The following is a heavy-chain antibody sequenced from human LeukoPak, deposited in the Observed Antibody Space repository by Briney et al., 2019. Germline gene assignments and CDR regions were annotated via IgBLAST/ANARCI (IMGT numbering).Heavy chain of an antibody. CDR1: GFTFSNAW. CDR2: IKSTTDGGTT. CDR3: TTSSGWYHY. D-gene: IGHD6-19*01. J-gene: IGHJ4*02. V-gene: IGHV3-15*01. Sequence: GGSLRLSCAASGFTFSNAWMSWVRQAPGKGLEWVGRIKSTTDGGTTDYAAPVKGRFTISRDDSKNTLYLQMNSLKTEDTAVYYCTTSSGWYHYWGQGTLVTDSS.